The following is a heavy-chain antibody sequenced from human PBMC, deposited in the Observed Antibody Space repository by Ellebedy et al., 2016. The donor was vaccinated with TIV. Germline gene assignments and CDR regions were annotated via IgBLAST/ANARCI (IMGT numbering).Heavy chain of an antibody. D-gene: IGHD3-10*01. CDR1: GGSISSYY. J-gene: IGHJ4*02. CDR3: ARGSPRGFGELLGY. Sequence: SETLSLTCTVSGGSISSYYWSWIRQPPGKGLEWIGYIYYSGSTNYNPSLKSRVTISVDTSKNQFSLKLSSVTAADTAVYYCARGSPRGFGELLGYWGQGTLVTVSS. CDR2: IYYSGST. V-gene: IGHV4-59*01.